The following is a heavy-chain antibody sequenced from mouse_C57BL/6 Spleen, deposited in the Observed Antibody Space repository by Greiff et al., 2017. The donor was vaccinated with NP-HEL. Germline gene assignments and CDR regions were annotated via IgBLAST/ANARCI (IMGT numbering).Heavy chain of an antibody. CDR2: IWRGGST. V-gene: IGHV2-5*01. Sequence: QVQLQQSGPGLVQPSQSLSITCTVSGFSLTSYGVHWVRQSPGKGLEWLGVIWRGGSTDYNAAFMSRLSITKDNSKSQVFFKMNSLQADDTAIYYCAKNLMSTTGYYAMDYWGQGTSVTVSS. CDR3: AKNLMSTTGYYAMDY. CDR1: GFSLTSYG. J-gene: IGHJ4*01. D-gene: IGHD2-4*01.